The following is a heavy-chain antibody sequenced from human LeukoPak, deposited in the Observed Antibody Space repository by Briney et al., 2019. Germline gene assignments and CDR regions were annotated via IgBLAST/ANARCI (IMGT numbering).Heavy chain of an antibody. D-gene: IGHD6-19*01. CDR2: ISSSSSPI. J-gene: IGHJ4*02. CDR3: ATEDSGRFH. V-gene: IGHV3-48*02. CDR1: GFSFSTYS. Sequence: GGSLRLSCAASGFSFSTYSMNWVRQAPGKGLEWLSYISSSSSPIYYADSVKGRFTISRVNAKNSLYLDMNSLRDEDTAVYYCATEDSGRFHWGQGTLVTVSS.